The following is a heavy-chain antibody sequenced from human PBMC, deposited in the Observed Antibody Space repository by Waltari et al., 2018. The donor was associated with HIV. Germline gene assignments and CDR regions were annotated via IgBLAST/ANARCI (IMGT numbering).Heavy chain of an antibody. J-gene: IGHJ6*02. CDR2: MNPESGNT. CDR1: GYTFTGYD. D-gene: IGHD3-3*01. CDR3: ARGPPNDLWPPQTRHMDV. Sequence: QVQLVQSGTEVKKPGASVKVSCKASGYTFTGYDMNWVRQATGKGLEWMGWMNPESGNTAYAHKFQGRVTMTRNTSIRTAYMELTSLRSEDTAVYYCARGPPNDLWPPQTRHMDVWGQGTTVTVSS. V-gene: IGHV1-8*01.